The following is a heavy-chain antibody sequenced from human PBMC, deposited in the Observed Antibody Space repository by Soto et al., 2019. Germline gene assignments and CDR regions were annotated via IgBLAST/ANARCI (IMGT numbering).Heavy chain of an antibody. J-gene: IGHJ3*02. Sequence: QVQLVESGGGLVKPGGSLRLSCAASGFTFSDYYMSWIRQAPGKGLEWVSYISSSGSTIYYADSVKGRFTISRDNAKDSLYLQMNSLRAEDTAVYYCARDIGRLQGWNYFGSDAFDIWGQGTMVTVSS. CDR3: ARDIGRLQGWNYFGSDAFDI. CDR2: ISSSGSTI. CDR1: GFTFSDYY. V-gene: IGHV3-11*01. D-gene: IGHD1-7*01.